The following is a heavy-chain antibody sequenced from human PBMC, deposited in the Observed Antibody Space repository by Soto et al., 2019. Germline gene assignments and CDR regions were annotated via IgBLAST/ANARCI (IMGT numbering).Heavy chain of an antibody. D-gene: IGHD6-19*01. J-gene: IGHJ4*02. CDR2: ISGSGDST. CDR3: AKERSSGWSFDY. CDR1: GFTFSTYA. Sequence: EVQLLESGGGLVQPGGSLRLSCAASGFTFSTYAMNWVRQAPGKGLEWVSGISGSGDSTYYADSVKGRFTVSRDNSKNTLYLQMNRLRAEDTAVFYGAKERSSGWSFDYWGQGTLVTVSS. V-gene: IGHV3-23*01.